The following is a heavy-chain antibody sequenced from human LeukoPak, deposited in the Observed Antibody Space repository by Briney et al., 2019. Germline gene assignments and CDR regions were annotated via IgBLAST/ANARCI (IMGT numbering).Heavy chain of an antibody. CDR3: ASFYYYDSSGYLTRYFDY. J-gene: IGHJ4*02. CDR1: GGSISSSSYY. V-gene: IGHV4-39*01. Sequence: SETLSLTCTVSGGSISSSSYYWGWIRQPPGKGLEWIGSIYYSGSTYYNPSLKSRVTISVDTSKNQFSLKLSSVTAADTAVYYCASFYYYDSSGYLTRYFDYWGQGTLVTVSS. D-gene: IGHD3-22*01. CDR2: IYYSGST.